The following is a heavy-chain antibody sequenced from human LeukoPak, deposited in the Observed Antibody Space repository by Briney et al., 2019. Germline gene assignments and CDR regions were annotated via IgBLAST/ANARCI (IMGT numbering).Heavy chain of an antibody. V-gene: IGHV3-53*01. J-gene: IGHJ3*02. Sequence: GVLRLSCAASGFTVSRNYMSWVRQAPGKGLEWVSVIYSGGSTYYADSVKGRFTISRDNSKNTLYLQMNSLRAEDTAVYYCARDFDSSGYYYAFDIWGQGTMVTVSS. CDR2: IYSGGST. CDR1: GFTVSRNY. D-gene: IGHD3-22*01. CDR3: ARDFDSSGYYYAFDI.